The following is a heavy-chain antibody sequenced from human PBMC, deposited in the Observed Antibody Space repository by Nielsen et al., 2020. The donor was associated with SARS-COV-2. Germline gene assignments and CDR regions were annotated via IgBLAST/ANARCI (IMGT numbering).Heavy chain of an antibody. D-gene: IGHD3-22*01. CDR2: ISSDGTSL. CDR3: AKHLPYYSDSSAFDY. J-gene: IGHJ4*02. V-gene: IGHV3-30*18. Sequence: GGSLRLSCAASGFLFRSYAMHWVRQAPGKGLEWVAVISSDGTSLYYADSVKGRLTISRDNSKNTLYLQMNSLRVEDTAVYYCAKHLPYYSDSSAFDYWGQGTLVTVSS. CDR1: GFLFRSYA.